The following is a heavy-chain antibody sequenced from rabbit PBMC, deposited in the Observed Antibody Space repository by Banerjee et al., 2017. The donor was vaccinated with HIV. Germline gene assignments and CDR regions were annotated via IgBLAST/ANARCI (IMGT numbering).Heavy chain of an antibody. CDR2: IYTGSGGDT. J-gene: IGHJ4*01. CDR3: ARDMAGDGYAPNL. D-gene: IGHD6-1*01. Sequence: QEQLVESGGGLVKPGASLTLTCTASGFSLSSSYYMCWVRQAPGKGLEWIGCIYTGSGGDTYYASWTKGRFTISKTSSTTVTLQMTSLTAADTATYFCARDMAGDGYAPNLWGPGTLVTVS. CDR1: GFSLSSSYY. V-gene: IGHV1S45*01.